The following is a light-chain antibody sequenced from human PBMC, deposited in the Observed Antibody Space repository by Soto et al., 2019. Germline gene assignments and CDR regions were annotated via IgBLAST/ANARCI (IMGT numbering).Light chain of an antibody. CDR2: SAS. CDR1: QSISSY. Sequence: DIQMTQSPSSLSASVGDRVTITCRASQSISSYLNWYQQKPGKPPKLLIYSASSLQSGVPSRFSGSGSGTDFTLTISSMQPEDFATYFCQQSYSTPPDTFGQGTKLEIK. CDR3: QQSYSTPPDT. V-gene: IGKV1-39*01. J-gene: IGKJ2*01.